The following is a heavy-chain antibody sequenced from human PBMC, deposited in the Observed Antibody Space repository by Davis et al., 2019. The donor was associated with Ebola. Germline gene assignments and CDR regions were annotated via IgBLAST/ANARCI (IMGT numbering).Heavy chain of an antibody. V-gene: IGHV3-74*01. D-gene: IGHD3-10*01. CDR2: INNDGTST. CDR3: ARGGLRGAPDWYGMDV. J-gene: IGHJ6*02. Sequence: GESLKISCAASGFTFSSYWMHWVRQAPGKGLVWVSRINNDGTSTSYADSVKGRFTISRDNAKNTLYLQMNSLRAEDTAVYYCARGGLRGAPDWYGMDVWGQGTTVTVSS. CDR1: GFTFSSYW.